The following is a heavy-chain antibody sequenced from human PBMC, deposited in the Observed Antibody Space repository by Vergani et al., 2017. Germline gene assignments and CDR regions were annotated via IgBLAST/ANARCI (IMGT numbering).Heavy chain of an antibody. V-gene: IGHV3-21*01. CDR2: ISSSSSYI. CDR3: ARELWTTVEGMDY. D-gene: IGHD4-23*01. J-gene: IGHJ4*02. CDR1: GFTFSSYS. Sequence: EVQLVESGGGLVKPGGSLRLSCAASGFTFSSYSMNWVRQAPGKGLEWVSSISSSSSYIYYADSVKGRFTISRDNAKNSLYLQMNSLRAEDTAVYYCARELWTTVEGMDYWGQGTLVTVSS.